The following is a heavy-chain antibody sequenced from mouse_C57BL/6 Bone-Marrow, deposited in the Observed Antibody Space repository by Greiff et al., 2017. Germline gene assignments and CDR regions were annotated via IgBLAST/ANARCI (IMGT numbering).Heavy chain of an antibody. J-gene: IGHJ3*01. D-gene: IGHD3-3*01. CDR3: ARGGDWPWFAY. CDR1: GYSFTSYY. Sequence: VKLQHSGPELVKPGASVKISCKASGYSFTSYYIHWVKQRPGQGLEWIGWIYPGSGNTKYNEKFKGKATLTADTSSSTAYMQLSSLTSEDAAVYYCARGGDWPWFAYWGQGTLVTVSA. CDR2: IYPGSGNT. V-gene: IGHV1-66*01.